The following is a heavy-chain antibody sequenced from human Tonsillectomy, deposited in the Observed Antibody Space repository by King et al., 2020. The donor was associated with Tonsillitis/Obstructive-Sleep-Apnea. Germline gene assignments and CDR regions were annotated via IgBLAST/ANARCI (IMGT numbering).Heavy chain of an antibody. Sequence: IQLVQSGAEVKKPGSSVKVSCKASGGTFSSYAISWVRQAPGQGLEWMGGIIPIFGTANYAQKFQGRVTITADESTSTAYMELSSLRSEDTAVYYCASWGGSPDCSSTSCYGRPEGALLIWGQGTLVTVSS. CDR2: IIPIFGTA. CDR1: GGTFSSYA. CDR3: ASWGGSPDCSSTSCYGRPEGALLI. D-gene: IGHD2-2*01. V-gene: IGHV1-69*12. J-gene: IGHJ4*02.